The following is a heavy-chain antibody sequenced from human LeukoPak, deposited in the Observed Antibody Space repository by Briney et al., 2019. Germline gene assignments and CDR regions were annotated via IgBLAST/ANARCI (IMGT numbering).Heavy chain of an antibody. Sequence: SETLSLTCTVSGGSISSYYWSWIRQPAGKGLEWIGYIYYSGSTYYNPSLKSRVTISVDTSKNQFSLKLSSVTAADTAAYYCARDRGGAFDIWGQGTMVTVSS. CDR3: ARDRGGAFDI. J-gene: IGHJ3*02. V-gene: IGHV4-59*06. D-gene: IGHD2-15*01. CDR2: IYYSGST. CDR1: GGSISSYY.